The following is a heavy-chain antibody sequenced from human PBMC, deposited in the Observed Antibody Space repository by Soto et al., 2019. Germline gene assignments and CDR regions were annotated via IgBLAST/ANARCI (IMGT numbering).Heavy chain of an antibody. CDR3: AHGSGWLSDY. V-gene: IGHV2-5*02. J-gene: IGHJ4*02. Sequence: QITLKESGPTLVKPTQTLTLTCSFSGFSLTSTAVGVNWIRQPPGKALEWLALIYWDDDNHFSPSLKSSLSVTKDTSKNQVVLTMTNMDPVDTATYYCAHGSGWLSDYWGQGILVTVSS. CDR1: GFSLTSTAVG. CDR2: IYWDDDN. D-gene: IGHD6-19*01.